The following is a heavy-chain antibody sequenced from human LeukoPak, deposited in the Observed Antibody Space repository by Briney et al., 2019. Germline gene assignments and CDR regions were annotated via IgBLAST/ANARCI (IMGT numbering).Heavy chain of an antibody. CDR2: IYWDDDK. CDR3: AHSLSVWAPLPPAALFDY. V-gene: IGHV2-5*02. J-gene: IGHJ4*02. D-gene: IGHD6-6*01. CDR1: GYSLSTSGVG. Sequence: SGPTLVNPTQTLTLTCTFSGYSLSTSGVGVGWIRQPPGKALEWLALIYWDDDKRYSPSLKSRLTITKDTSKNQVVLTMTNMDPVDTATYYCAHSLSVWAPLPPAALFDYWGQGTLVTVSS.